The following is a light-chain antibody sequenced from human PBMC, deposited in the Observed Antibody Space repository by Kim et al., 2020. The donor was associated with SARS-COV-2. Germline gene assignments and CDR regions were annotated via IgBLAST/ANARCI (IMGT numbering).Light chain of an antibody. Sequence: ASVGDRITITCRASQDVKSNLGWYQEKPGKPPKLLMFAASSLQSGVPSRFSGSGSGTDFTLTISSLQPEDFATYYCLQDYNYPWTFGQGTKVDIK. CDR2: AAS. CDR1: QDVKSN. V-gene: IGKV1-6*01. CDR3: LQDYNYPWT. J-gene: IGKJ1*01.